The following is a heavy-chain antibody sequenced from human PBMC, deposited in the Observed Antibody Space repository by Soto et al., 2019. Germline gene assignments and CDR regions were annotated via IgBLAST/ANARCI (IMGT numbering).Heavy chain of an antibody. D-gene: IGHD6-13*01. CDR1: GFTFSSYA. CDR2: ISGSGGST. Sequence: GGSLRLSCAASGFTFSSYAMSWVRQAPGKGMEWVSAISGSGGSTYYANSGKGRFTISRDNSKNTLYRQMNSQRAEDTAVYYCANMYSSSSYGMDVWGQGTTFTVSS. V-gene: IGHV3-23*01. CDR3: ANMYSSSSYGMDV. J-gene: IGHJ6*02.